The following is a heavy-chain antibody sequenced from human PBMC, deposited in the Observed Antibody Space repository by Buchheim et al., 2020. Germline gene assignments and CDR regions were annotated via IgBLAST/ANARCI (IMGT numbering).Heavy chain of an antibody. V-gene: IGHV4-31*03. D-gene: IGHD2-2*01. CDR1: GGSISSGGYY. CDR2: IYYSGST. J-gene: IGHJ6*02. CDR3: ARVICSSTSCYHARPPIVGMDV. Sequence: QVQLQESGPGLVKPSQTLSLTCTVSGGSISSGGYYWSWIRQHPGKGLEWIGYIYYSGSTYYNPSLKSRVTIYIDKSKNQFSLKLSSVTAADTAVYYCARVICSSTSCYHARPPIVGMDVWGQGTT.